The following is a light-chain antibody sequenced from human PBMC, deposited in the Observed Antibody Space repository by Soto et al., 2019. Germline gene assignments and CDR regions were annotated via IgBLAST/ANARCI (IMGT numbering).Light chain of an antibody. CDR2: AAS. CDR1: QSISSY. V-gene: IGKV1-9*01. J-gene: IGKJ5*01. CDR3: QQVNSYPIT. Sequence: IQLTQSPSALSTSVRDRATISCRASQSISSYLAWYQQKPGKAPKLLIYAASTLQSGVPSRFSGSGSGTEFTLTITSLQPEDFATYYCQQVNSYPITFGQGTRLEIK.